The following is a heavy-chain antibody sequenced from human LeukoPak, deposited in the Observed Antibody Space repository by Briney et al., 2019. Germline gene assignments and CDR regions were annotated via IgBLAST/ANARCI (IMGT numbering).Heavy chain of an antibody. CDR2: ISSSSSYI. D-gene: IGHD3-10*01. J-gene: IGHJ4*02. CDR1: GFTFSSYS. Sequence: GGSLRLSCAASGFTFSSYSMNWDRQAPGKGLEWVSFISSSSSYIYYADSVKGRFTISRDNAKNSLYLQMNSLRAEDTAVYYCARGEYGSGSYHIDYWGQGTLVTVSS. CDR3: ARGEYGSGSYHIDY. V-gene: IGHV3-21*01.